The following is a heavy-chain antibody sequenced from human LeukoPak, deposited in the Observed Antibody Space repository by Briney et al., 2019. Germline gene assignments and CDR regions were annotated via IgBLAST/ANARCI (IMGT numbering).Heavy chain of an antibody. CDR2: ISESSLSK. CDR3: ARDGGGPDAYDI. J-gene: IGHJ3*02. Sequence: GGSLRLSCAASGFTFSSYGMHWVRQAPGKGLEWVAHISESSLSKHYADSVRGRFTVSRDNGKNSLYLQMNSLRAEDTGVYYCARDGGGPDAYDIWGQGTMVTVSS. V-gene: IGHV3-48*01. CDR1: GFTFSSYG.